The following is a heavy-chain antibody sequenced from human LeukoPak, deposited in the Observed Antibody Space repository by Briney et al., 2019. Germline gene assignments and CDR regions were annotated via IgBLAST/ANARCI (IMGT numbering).Heavy chain of an antibody. Sequence: ASVKVSCKASGYTFTSYDINWVRQATGRGLEWMGWMNPNSGNTGYAQKFQGRVTMTRNTSISTAYMELSSLRSEDTAVYYCARGLYSSSWYYYYYYGMDVWGQGTTVTVSS. J-gene: IGHJ6*02. CDR2: MNPNSGNT. D-gene: IGHD6-13*01. V-gene: IGHV1-8*01. CDR3: ARGLYSSSWYYYYYYGMDV. CDR1: GYTFTSYD.